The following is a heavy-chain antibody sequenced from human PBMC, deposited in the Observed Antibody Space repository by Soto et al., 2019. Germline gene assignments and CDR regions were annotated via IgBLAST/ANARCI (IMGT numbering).Heavy chain of an antibody. CDR3: ARDDYTYGVY. V-gene: IGHV3-7*03. CDR2: IKQDGSET. D-gene: IGHD3-3*01. CDR1: GFTFSSHW. J-gene: IGHJ4*02. Sequence: PGGSLRLSCAASGFTFSSHWMTWVRQAPGRGLEWVANIKQDGSETFYLDSVKGRFTISRDNAKGSLYLQMNSLRAEDTALYYCARDDYTYGVYWGQGSLVTVSS.